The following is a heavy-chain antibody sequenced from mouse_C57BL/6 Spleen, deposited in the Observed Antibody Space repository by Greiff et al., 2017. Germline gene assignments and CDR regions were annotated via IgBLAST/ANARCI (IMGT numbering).Heavy chain of an antibody. CDR2: IYPGGGYT. J-gene: IGHJ1*03. V-gene: IGHV1-63*01. CDR1: GYTFTNYW. Sequence: QVQLQQSGAELVRPGTSVKMSCKASGYTFTNYWIGWAKQRPGHGLEWIGDIYPGGGYTNYNEKFKGKATLTADESSSTAYMQFSSLTSEDAAIYYCAREEAAPGGYFDYWGTGTAVTVSS. CDR3: AREEAAPGGYFDY.